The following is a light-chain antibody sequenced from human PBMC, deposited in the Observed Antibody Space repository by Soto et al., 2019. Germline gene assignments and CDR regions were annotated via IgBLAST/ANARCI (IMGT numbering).Light chain of an antibody. CDR2: GAS. CDR1: QNVRTF. V-gene: IGKV3-11*01. Sequence: PGARAHLSCRASQNVRTFLDWYQQKPGQAPRLLIYGASNRATGIPARFSGSGSGTDFTLTISSLEPEDFAVYYCQQHSHWPPWTFGQGAKVDI. CDR3: QQHSHWPPWT. J-gene: IGKJ1*01.